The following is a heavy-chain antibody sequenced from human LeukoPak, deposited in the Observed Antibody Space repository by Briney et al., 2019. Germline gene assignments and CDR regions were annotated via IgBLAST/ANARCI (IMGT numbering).Heavy chain of an antibody. D-gene: IGHD6-13*01. CDR2: ISGSGGST. CDR3: AKTRSSWQINCFDY. Sequence: PGGSLRLSCAASGFTFSSYAMSWVRQAPGRGLEWVSAISGSGGSTYYADSVKGRFTISRDNSKNTLYLQMNSLRAEDTAVYYCAKTRSSWQINCFDYWGQGTLVTVSS. J-gene: IGHJ4*02. CDR1: GFTFSSYA. V-gene: IGHV3-23*01.